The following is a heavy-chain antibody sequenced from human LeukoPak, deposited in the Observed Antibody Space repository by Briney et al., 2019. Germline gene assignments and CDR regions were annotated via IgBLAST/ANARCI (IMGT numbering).Heavy chain of an antibody. CDR2: IYYSGST. J-gene: IGHJ3*02. D-gene: IGHD3-10*01. CDR3: AREGYYGSVKPDAFDI. V-gene: IGHV4-59*12. CDR1: GGSISSYY. Sequence: SETLSLTCTLSGGSISSYYWSWIRQPPGKGLEWIGYIYYSGSTNNNPSLKTRVTISVDTSKNQFSLKLSYVTAADTAVYYCAREGYYGSVKPDAFDIWGQGTMVTVSS.